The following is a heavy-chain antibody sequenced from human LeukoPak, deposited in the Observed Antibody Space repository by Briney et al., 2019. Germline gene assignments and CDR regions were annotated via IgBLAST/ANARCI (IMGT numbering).Heavy chain of an antibody. J-gene: IGHJ4*02. CDR3: ARHLGIAAAGTPTDYFDY. CDR1: GYSFTSYW. CDR2: IYPGDSDT. Sequence: GESLKISCKGSGYSFTSYWIGWVRQVPGKGLEWMGIIYPGDSDTRYSPSFQGQVTISADKSISTAYLQWSSLKASDTAMYYCARHLGIAAAGTPTDYFDYWGQGTLVTVSS. D-gene: IGHD6-13*01. V-gene: IGHV5-51*01.